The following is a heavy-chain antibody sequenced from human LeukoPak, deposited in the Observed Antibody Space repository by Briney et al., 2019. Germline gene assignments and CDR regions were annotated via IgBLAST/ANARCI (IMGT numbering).Heavy chain of an antibody. D-gene: IGHD3-10*01. V-gene: IGHV5-51*01. J-gene: IGHJ4*02. Sequence: ETLSLTCTVSGDSISSYYWSWIRQPPGKGLEWMGIIYPNDSDTKYNPSFQGQVTISADKSINTAYLQWSSLKASDTAMYYCATHAYNYGPYYFDYWGQGTLVTVSS. CDR1: GDSISSYY. CDR2: IYPNDSDT. CDR3: ATHAYNYGPYYFDY.